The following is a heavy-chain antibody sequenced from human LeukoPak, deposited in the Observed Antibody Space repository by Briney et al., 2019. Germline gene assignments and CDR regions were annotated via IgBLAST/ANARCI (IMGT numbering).Heavy chain of an antibody. V-gene: IGHV3-23*01. D-gene: IGHD5-18*01. J-gene: IGHJ4*02. CDR2: IGGSGVNA. CDR1: GFTFSNYA. Sequence: GGSLRLSCAASGFTFSNYAMTWVRQAPGKGLEWVSVIGGSGVNAYYADSVKGRFTISRDNSKNTVYLQMNSLRADDTALYYCAKDSTWIQLWFGYWGQGTLVTVSS. CDR3: AKDSTWIQLWFGY.